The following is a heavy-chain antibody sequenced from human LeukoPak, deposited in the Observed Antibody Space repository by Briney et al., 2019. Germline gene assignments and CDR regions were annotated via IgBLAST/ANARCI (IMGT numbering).Heavy chain of an antibody. Sequence: LRLSCAASGFTFSDYYMSWIRQPAGKGREWIGSIYYSGSANYNPSLKSRVTISVDTSKNQFSLKQSSVTAADTAVYYCARGDYYNNFFTSSYFYYMDVWGKGTTVTVSS. CDR2: IYYSGSA. J-gene: IGHJ6*03. CDR1: GFTFSDYY. CDR3: ARGDYYNNFFTSSYFYYMDV. D-gene: IGHD4-11*01. V-gene: IGHV4-59*12.